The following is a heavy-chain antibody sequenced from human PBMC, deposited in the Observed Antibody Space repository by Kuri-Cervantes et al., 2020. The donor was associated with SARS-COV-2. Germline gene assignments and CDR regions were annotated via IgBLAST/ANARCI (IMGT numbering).Heavy chain of an antibody. Sequence: GESLKISCAVSGFTFSSYSMNWVRQAPGKGLEWVSSISSSSSYIYYADSVKGRFTISRDNAKNSLYLQMNSLRAEDTAVYYCARDRGIMINSRNWFDPWGQGTLVTVSS. J-gene: IGHJ5*02. CDR2: ISSSSSYI. CDR1: GFTFSSYS. V-gene: IGHV3-21*01. CDR3: ARDRGIMINSRNWFDP. D-gene: IGHD3-16*01.